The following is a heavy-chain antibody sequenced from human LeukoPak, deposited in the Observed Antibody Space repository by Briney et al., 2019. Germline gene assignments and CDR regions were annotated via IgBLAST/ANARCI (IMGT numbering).Heavy chain of an antibody. Sequence: PSETLSLTCAVYGGSFSGYYWSWIRQPPGKGLEWIGEINHNGSTNYNPSLKSRVTISVDTSKNQFSLKLSSVTAADTAVYYCARGRYCSGGSCFDYWGQGTLVTVSS. CDR2: INHNGST. CDR1: GGSFSGYY. D-gene: IGHD2-15*01. V-gene: IGHV4-34*01. CDR3: ARGRYCSGGSCFDY. J-gene: IGHJ4*02.